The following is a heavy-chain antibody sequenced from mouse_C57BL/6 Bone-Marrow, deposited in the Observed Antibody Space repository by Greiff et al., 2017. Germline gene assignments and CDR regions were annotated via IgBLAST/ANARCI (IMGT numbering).Heavy chain of an antibody. J-gene: IGHJ4*01. CDR1: GFTFSDYG. Sequence: DVKLVESGGGLVKPGGSLKLSCAASGFTFSDYGMHWVRQAPEKGLEWVAYISRGSGTIYYADTVKGRVTISTDNAKNTLFMQITSLRSEDTAMYYCARRHYDYGPYAMDYWGQGTSVTVSS. CDR2: ISRGSGTI. V-gene: IGHV5-17*01. D-gene: IGHD2-4*01. CDR3: ARRHYDYGPYAMDY.